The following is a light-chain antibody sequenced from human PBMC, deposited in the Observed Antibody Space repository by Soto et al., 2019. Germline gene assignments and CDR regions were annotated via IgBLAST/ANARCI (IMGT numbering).Light chain of an antibody. CDR3: LQHSSFPRT. Sequence: DIQMTQSPSVMSASVGDRVTITCRASQGINKDLVWFQQKPGKVPKRLIYGASSLQNGVPSRFSGSGSGTEFTLTIDNLQPEDFATYYCLQHSSFPRTFGQGTKL. CDR2: GAS. J-gene: IGKJ2*01. CDR1: QGINKD. V-gene: IGKV1-17*03.